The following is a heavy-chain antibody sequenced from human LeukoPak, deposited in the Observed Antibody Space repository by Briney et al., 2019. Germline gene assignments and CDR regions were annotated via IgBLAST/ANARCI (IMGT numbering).Heavy chain of an antibody. Sequence: ASVKVSCKASGYTFNGYYMHWVRQAPGQGLEWMGWINPNSGGTNYAQKFQGRVTMTRDTSISTAYMELSRLRSDDTAVYYCASSGGSGSCFSRQFGPWGQGTLVTVSS. J-gene: IGHJ5*02. CDR1: GYTFNGYY. CDR3: ASSGGSGSCFSRQFGP. CDR2: INPNSGGT. D-gene: IGHD3-10*01. V-gene: IGHV1-2*02.